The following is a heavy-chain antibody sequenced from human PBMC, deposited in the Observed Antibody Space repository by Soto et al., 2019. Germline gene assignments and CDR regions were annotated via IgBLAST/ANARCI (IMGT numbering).Heavy chain of an antibody. CDR2: MNPGSGDT. CDR3: AKGFTVVTLVPFDY. D-gene: IGHD2-21*02. Sequence: ASVKVSCKASGYSFTNNDVSWVRQAIGQGLEWMGWMNPGSGDTGYAQKFQGRVTMTRDISIATAYMELSSLRSDDTSIYYCAKGFTVVTLVPFDYWGQGTLVTVSS. J-gene: IGHJ4*02. V-gene: IGHV1-8*01. CDR1: GYSFTNND.